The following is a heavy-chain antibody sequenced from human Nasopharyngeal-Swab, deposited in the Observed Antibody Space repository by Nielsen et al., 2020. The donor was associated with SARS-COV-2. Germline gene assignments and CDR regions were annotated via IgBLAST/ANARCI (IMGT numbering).Heavy chain of an antibody. D-gene: IGHD3-22*01. Sequence: VRQAPGKGLEYVSAISSNGGSTYYADSVKGRFTISRDNSKNTLYLQMGSLRAEDTAVYYCVKDRRYYDSSGYYDYWGQGTLVTVSS. CDR2: ISSNGGST. V-gene: IGHV3-64D*06. J-gene: IGHJ4*02. CDR3: VKDRRYYDSSGYYDY.